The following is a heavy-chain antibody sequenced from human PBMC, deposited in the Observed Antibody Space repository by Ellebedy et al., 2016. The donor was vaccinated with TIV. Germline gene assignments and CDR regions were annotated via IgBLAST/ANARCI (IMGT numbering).Heavy chain of an antibody. J-gene: IGHJ4*02. D-gene: IGHD6-13*01. CDR1: GGSINNYY. V-gene: IGHV4-59*01. Sequence: SETLSLTCTVSGGSINNYYWSWIRQPPGKGLEWIGYIYYSGSTHYNPPFKSRVTISVDTSKSQFSLKLSSVTAADTAVYYCARTKAVAGTFCFDYWGQGTLVTVSS. CDR2: IYYSGST. CDR3: ARTKAVAGTFCFDY.